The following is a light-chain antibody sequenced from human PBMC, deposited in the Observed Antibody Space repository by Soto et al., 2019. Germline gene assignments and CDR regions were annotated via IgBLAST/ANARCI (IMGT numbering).Light chain of an antibody. CDR1: QSTSRY. CDR3: QQTYSTPPT. CDR2: GAS. Sequence: DIQMTQSPSSLSASVGDRVTITCRASQSTSRYLNWYQQKPGKAPKLLIYGASNLQSGVPSGFSGSGSGTDFTLTITSLQPEDFATYYCQQTYSTPPTFGQGTKVDIK. J-gene: IGKJ1*01. V-gene: IGKV1-39*01.